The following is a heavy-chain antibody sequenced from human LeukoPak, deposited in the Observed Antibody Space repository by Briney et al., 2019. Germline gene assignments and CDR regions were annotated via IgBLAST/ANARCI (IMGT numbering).Heavy chain of an antibody. Sequence: SETLSLTCTVSGGSISSGASDWGWVRQHPKRGLEWVGYINHSGSTYYNPSLGSRVTMSVDTSKNQFSLKLSSVTAADSAVYYCARAARQGFTMIVVPFFYFDLWGRGTLVTVSS. CDR2: INHSGST. V-gene: IGHV4-31*03. D-gene: IGHD3-22*01. J-gene: IGHJ2*01. CDR3: ARAARQGFTMIVVPFFYFDL. CDR1: GGSISSGASD.